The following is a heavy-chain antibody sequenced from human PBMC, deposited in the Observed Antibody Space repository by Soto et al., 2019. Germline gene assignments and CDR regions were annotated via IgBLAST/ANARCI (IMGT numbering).Heavy chain of an antibody. CDR2: MNPDSGDT. Sequence: ASVKVSCKASGYPFSAFDINWVRQAGGQGLEWMGWMNPDSGDTAFAQRFQDRITMTRSTSISTAYMELSRLTSGDTAVYFCVRQPGGVATPGDDYWGQGTLVTVSS. J-gene: IGHJ4*02. CDR1: GYPFSAFD. V-gene: IGHV1-8*01. D-gene: IGHD2-15*01. CDR3: VRQPGGVATPGDDY.